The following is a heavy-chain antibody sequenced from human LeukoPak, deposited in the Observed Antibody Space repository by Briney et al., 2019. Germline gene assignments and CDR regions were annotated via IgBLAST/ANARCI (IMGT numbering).Heavy chain of an antibody. CDR3: ARVCGGDCYFGDY. CDR2: IYYSGST. Sequence: SETLSLTCTVSGGSISSDSHYWAWIRQPTGKGLEWIGSIYYSGSTYHNPSLKSRVTISVDTSKNQFSLKLSSVTAADTAVYYCARVCGGDCYFGDYWGQGTLVTVSS. V-gene: IGHV4-39*07. J-gene: IGHJ4*02. D-gene: IGHD2-21*01. CDR1: GGSISSDSHY.